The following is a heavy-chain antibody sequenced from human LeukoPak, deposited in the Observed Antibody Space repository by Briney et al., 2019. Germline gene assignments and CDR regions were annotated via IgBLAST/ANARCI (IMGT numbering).Heavy chain of an antibody. CDR2: IYTCGSP. J-gene: IGHJ4*02. D-gene: IGHD1-1*01. CDR3: ARLYNWNDGYFDY. Sequence: PSETLFLTCTVSGGPISSYYWGWIQQPAGKGLEWVGRIYTCGSPNYNPSLKSRLSISVDKTKNQFSLKLSSVRAADTAVFCCARLYNWNDGYFDYWGQGTLVTVSS. V-gene: IGHV4-4*07. CDR1: GGPISSYY.